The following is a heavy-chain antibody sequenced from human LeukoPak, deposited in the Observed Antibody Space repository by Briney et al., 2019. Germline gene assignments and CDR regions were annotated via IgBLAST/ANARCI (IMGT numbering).Heavy chain of an antibody. CDR3: ARRRWGSGSYYFDY. J-gene: IGHJ4*02. D-gene: IGHD6-19*01. CDR2: INPNSGGT. V-gene: IGHV1-2*02. CDR1: GYTFTGYY. Sequence: ASVKVSCKASGYTFTGYYMHWVRQAPGQGLEWMGWINPNSGGTNYAQKFQGRVTMTRNTSISTAYMELSSLRSEDTAVYYCARRRWGSGSYYFDYWGQGTLVTVSS.